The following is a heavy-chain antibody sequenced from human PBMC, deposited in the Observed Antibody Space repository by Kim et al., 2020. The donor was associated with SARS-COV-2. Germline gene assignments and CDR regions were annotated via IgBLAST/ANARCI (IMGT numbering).Heavy chain of an antibody. D-gene: IGHD3-10*01. Sequence: DSVQGRFTISRDNAKNTLYLQMNSLRAEDTAVYYCAGEAHYGSGPRPFDYWGQGTLVTVSS. CDR3: AGEAHYGSGPRPFDY. J-gene: IGHJ4*02. V-gene: IGHV3-74*01.